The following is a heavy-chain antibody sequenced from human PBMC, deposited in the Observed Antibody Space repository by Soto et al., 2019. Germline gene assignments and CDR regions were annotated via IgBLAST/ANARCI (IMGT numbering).Heavy chain of an antibody. CDR1: GFTVSSYG. V-gene: IGHV3-30*18. J-gene: IGHJ4*02. CDR2: ISSDGSNK. CDR3: AQVSDLLRFLEWSTNFDY. D-gene: IGHD3-3*01. Sequence: XGSLRLSFAASGFTVSSYGMYWVRQAPGKGLEWVAVISSDGSNKYYADSVKGRFTISRDNSKNTLYLQMNSLRAEDTAVYYCAQVSDLLRFLEWSTNFDYWGQRTLVTGSS.